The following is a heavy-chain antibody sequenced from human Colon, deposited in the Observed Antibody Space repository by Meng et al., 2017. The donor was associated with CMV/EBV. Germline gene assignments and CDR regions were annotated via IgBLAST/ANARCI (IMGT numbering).Heavy chain of an antibody. CDR1: DFY. CDR3: ARTSDISIFGVVMKNPYYFDY. Sequence: DFYWTWIRQSPGKGLEWIGYSFYSGSTHYNPSLESRVTISLDTSKNQFSLRLRSVTAADTAVYYCARTSDISIFGVVMKNPYYFDYWGQGTLVTVSS. D-gene: IGHD3-3*01. CDR2: SFYSGST. V-gene: IGHV4-30-4*01. J-gene: IGHJ4*02.